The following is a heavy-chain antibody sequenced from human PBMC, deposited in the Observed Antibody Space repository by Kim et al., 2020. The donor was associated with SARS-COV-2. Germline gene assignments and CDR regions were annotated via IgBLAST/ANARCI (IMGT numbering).Heavy chain of an antibody. CDR2: INADGTKT. CDR1: GFIFSNSW. D-gene: IGHD2-8*01. V-gene: IGHV3-74*01. J-gene: IGHJ4*02. Sequence: GGSLRLSCAASGFIFSNSWMHWVRQAPGKGLVWVSRINADGTKTNYADSVKGRFTISRDNAKNTLYLQMNSLRDEDTAVYYCTRVYTYRDYWGQGTLVTVSS. CDR3: TRVYTYRDY.